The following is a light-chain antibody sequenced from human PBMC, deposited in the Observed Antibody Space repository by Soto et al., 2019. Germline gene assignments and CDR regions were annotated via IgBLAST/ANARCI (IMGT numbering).Light chain of an antibody. CDR1: QGIDTS. CDR2: ASS. Sequence: DVQLTQSPSFLSASVGGRVTITCRASQGIDTSLAWYQQKPGKAPKLLIYASSSLQSGVPSRFSGSGSGTEFILTVSNLQPEDFATYYCQQVHSYPSTFGPGTKVD. CDR3: QQVHSYPST. V-gene: IGKV1-9*01. J-gene: IGKJ3*01.